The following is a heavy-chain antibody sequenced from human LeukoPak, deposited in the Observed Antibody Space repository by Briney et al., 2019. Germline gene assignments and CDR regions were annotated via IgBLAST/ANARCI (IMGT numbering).Heavy chain of an antibody. V-gene: IGHV1-2*02. J-gene: IGHJ3*02. CDR1: GYTFTGYY. CDR3: ARDRVAGTRAFDI. CDR2: INPNSGGT. Sequence: ASXKVXCKASGYTFTGYYMHWVRQAPGQGLEWMGWINPNSGGTNYAQKFQGRVTMTRDTSISTAYMELSRLRSEDTAVYYCARDRVAGTRAFDIWGQGTMVTVSS. D-gene: IGHD6-19*01.